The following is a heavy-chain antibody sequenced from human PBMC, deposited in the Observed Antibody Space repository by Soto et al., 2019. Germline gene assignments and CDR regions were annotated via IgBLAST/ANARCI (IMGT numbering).Heavy chain of an antibody. J-gene: IGHJ4*02. CDR2: IYRSGST. CDR1: GGSISSNNW. V-gene: IGHV4-4*02. Sequence: SETLSLTCTVSGGSISSNNWWSWVRQPPGKGLEWIGEIYRSGSTNYNPSLKSRVIISVDTSKNQFSLRLSSVTAADTAVYYCARYIAASGTYYLDFWGQGTLVTVSS. D-gene: IGHD6-13*01. CDR3: ARYIAASGTYYLDF.